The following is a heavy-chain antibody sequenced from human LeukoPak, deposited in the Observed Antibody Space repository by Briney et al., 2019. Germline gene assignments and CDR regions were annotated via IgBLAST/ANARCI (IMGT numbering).Heavy chain of an antibody. CDR1: GFTFSSYG. V-gene: IGHV3-30*18. J-gene: IGHJ4*02. D-gene: IGHD1-7*01. CDR2: ISYDGSNK. CDR3: AKQLNWNYPPFDY. Sequence: GGSLRLSCAASGFTFSSYGMHWVRQAPGKGLEWVAVISYDGSNKYYADSVKGRFTISRDNSKNTLYLQMNSLRAEDTAVYYCAKQLNWNYPPFDYWGQGTLVTVSS.